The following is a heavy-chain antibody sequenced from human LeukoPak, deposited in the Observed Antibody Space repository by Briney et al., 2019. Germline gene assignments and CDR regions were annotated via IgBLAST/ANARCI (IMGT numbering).Heavy chain of an antibody. Sequence: SETLSLTCTVSGGSISSSSYYWGWIRQPPGKGLEWIGSIYYSGSTYYNPSLKSRVTISVDTSKNQFSLKLSSVTAADTAVYYCASRVDTAISDAFDIWGQGTMVTVSS. CDR2: IYYSGST. CDR3: ASRVDTAISDAFDI. D-gene: IGHD5-18*01. V-gene: IGHV4-39*07. J-gene: IGHJ3*02. CDR1: GGSISSSSYY.